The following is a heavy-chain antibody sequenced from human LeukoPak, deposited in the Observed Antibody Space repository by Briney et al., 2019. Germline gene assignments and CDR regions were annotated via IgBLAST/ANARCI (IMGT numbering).Heavy chain of an antibody. V-gene: IGHV4-39*01. J-gene: IGHJ4*02. Sequence: SETLSLTCTVSGGSISSSSYYWGWIRQPPGKGLEWIGSIYYSGSTYYNPSLRSRVTISVDTSKNQFSLKLSSVTAADTAVYYCARHLGSGYSYGSYYFDYWGQGTLVTVSS. CDR3: ARHLGSGYSYGSYYFDY. D-gene: IGHD5-18*01. CDR1: GGSISSSSYY. CDR2: IYYSGST.